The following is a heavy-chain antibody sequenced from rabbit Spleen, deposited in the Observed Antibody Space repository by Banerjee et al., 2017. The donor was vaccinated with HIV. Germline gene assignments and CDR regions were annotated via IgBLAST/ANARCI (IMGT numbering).Heavy chain of an antibody. CDR2: IIAGTSGST. D-gene: IGHD4-1*01. V-gene: IGHV1S45*01. CDR3: AREVAARFSL. J-gene: IGHJ4*01. CDR1: GFSFSSSYY. Sequence: QEQLEESGGGLVKPEGSLTLTCTASGFSFSSSYYMCWVRQAPGKGLEWIACIIAGTSGSTYYASWAKGRFTISKTSSTTVTLQMTSLTVADTATYFCAREVAARFSLWGQGTLVTVS.